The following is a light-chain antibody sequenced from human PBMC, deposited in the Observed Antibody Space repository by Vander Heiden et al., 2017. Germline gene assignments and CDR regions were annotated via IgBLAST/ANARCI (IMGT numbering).Light chain of an antibody. CDR1: SSNIGSNP. Sequence: QSVLTQPASASGAPAQRVTISCSGPSSNIGSNPVRWYQQFPGPAPRLLMYSNTHRPSGVPERFSGSRSGTSATLAISGLLAEDEADYYCATWDDSLNDWVFGGGTKLTVL. CDR3: ATWDDSLNDWV. CDR2: SNT. V-gene: IGLV1-44*01. J-gene: IGLJ3*02.